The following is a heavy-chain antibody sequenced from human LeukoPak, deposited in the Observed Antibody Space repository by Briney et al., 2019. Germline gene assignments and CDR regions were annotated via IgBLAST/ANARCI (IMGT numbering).Heavy chain of an antibody. Sequence: QPGGSLRLSCAASGFSCSSYGMHWVRQAPGKGLEWVAIIRSDGSDKSYTHSVEGRFTISRDNSRNTLYLQMNSLRAEDTAVYFCARAPAIAGFYMDVWGKGTTVTVSS. CDR1: GFSCSSYG. J-gene: IGHJ6*03. D-gene: IGHD2-21*02. CDR2: IRSDGSDK. V-gene: IGHV3-30*02. CDR3: ARAPAIAGFYMDV.